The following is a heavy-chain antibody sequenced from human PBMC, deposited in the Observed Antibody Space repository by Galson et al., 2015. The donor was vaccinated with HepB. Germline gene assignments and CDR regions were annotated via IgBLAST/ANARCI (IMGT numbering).Heavy chain of an antibody. CDR1: GGTFSTYA. J-gene: IGHJ4*02. D-gene: IGHD3-10*01. CDR3: ARVSTLVWFGALD. V-gene: IGHV1-69*04. CDR2: IIPIFDIV. Sequence: SVKVSCKASGGTFSTYAISWVRQAPGQGLEWMGRIIPIFDIVNYAQNFQGRLTITADKSTRTAYMELKSLRPEDTAIYYCARVSTLVWFGALDWGQGTLVTVSS.